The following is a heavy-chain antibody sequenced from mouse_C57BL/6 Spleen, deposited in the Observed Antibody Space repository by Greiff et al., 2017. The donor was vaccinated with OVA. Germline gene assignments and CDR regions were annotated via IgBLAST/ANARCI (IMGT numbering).Heavy chain of an antibody. Sequence: QVQLQQSGAELVKPGASVKISCKASGYAFSSYWMNWVKQRPGKGLEWIGQIYPGDGDTNYNGKFKGKATLTADKSSSTAYMQLSSLTSEDSAVYFCARSYYYGSSYVGGHFDYWGQGTTLTVSS. J-gene: IGHJ2*01. CDR2: IYPGDGDT. CDR3: ARSYYYGSSYVGGHFDY. D-gene: IGHD1-1*01. CDR1: GYAFSSYW. V-gene: IGHV1-80*01.